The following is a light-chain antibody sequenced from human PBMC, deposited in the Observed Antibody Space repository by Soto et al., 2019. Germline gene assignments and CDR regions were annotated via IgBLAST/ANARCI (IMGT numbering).Light chain of an antibody. Sequence: EIVMTQSPATLSLSPGERATLSCRASQGISRNLAWYQQKPGRAPRLLILGASTRATGIPARFSGSGSGTEVTLPIISLQSEDFAVDYCKQYNTWPPFTFGQGTRLEIK. CDR2: GAS. V-gene: IGKV3-15*01. J-gene: IGKJ5*01. CDR1: QGISRN. CDR3: KQYNTWPPFT.